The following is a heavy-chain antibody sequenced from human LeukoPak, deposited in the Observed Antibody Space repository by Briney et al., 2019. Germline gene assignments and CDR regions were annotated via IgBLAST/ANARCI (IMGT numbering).Heavy chain of an antibody. Sequence: GGSLRPSCAASGFTFSNHAIHWVRQAPGKALEYVAVISSNGANTFHAKSLNDRFTISRDNSKNILYLQMGSLRAEDMAVYYCARGEEFYDSSGYRRLDSWGQGTLVVVSS. J-gene: IGHJ4*02. CDR3: ARGEEFYDSSGYRRLDS. CDR2: ISSNGANT. CDR1: GFTFSNHA. D-gene: IGHD3-22*01. V-gene: IGHV3-64*01.